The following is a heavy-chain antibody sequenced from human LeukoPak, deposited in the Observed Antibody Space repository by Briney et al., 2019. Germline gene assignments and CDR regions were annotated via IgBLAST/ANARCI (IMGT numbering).Heavy chain of an antibody. CDR2: IYSGDTT. CDR1: GFTVSSNY. Sequence: GGSLRLSCAASGFTVSSNYMSWVRQAPGKGLEWVSVIYSGDTTYCADSVKGRFTISRDNSKNTLYLQMSSLRAEDTAVYYCARALSGIAVAGYYFDYWGQGTLVTVSS. CDR3: ARALSGIAVAGYYFDY. V-gene: IGHV3-53*01. D-gene: IGHD6-19*01. J-gene: IGHJ4*02.